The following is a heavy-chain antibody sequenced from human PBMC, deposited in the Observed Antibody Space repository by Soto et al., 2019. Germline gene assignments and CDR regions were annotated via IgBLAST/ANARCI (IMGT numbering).Heavy chain of an antibody. J-gene: IGHJ5*02. CDR1: GGSISSSSYY. V-gene: IGHV4-39*01. D-gene: IGHD3-9*01. CDR2: IYYSGST. CDR3: ARPRVRYFDWSDNWFDP. Sequence: QLQLQESGPGLVKPSETLSLTCTVSGGSISSSSYYWGWIRQPPGKGLEWIGSIYYSGSTYYNPSLKSRVTISVDTSKNQFSLKLSSVTAADTAVYYCARPRVRYFDWSDNWFDPWGQGTLVTVSS.